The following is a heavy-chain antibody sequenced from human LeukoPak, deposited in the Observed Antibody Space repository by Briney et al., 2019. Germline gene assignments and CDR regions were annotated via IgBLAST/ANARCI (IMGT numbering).Heavy chain of an antibody. CDR3: ARTYCSTNACPFDH. CDR2: IYYNGHT. V-gene: IGHV4-59*08. D-gene: IGHD2-2*01. J-gene: IGHJ4*02. Sequence: KPSETLSLTCTVSGGSINNYYGSWIRQPPGKGLEWIGYIYYNGHTNYNPSLKSRVTLSVDTSKNQFSLKLSSVTAADTAIYYCARTYCSTNACPFDHWGQGTLVTVSS. CDR1: GGSINNYY.